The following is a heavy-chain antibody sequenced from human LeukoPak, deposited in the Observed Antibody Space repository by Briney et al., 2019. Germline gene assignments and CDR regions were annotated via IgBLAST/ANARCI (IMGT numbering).Heavy chain of an antibody. CDR2: MNPNSGNR. CDR1: GYTFTNYD. J-gene: IGHJ6*02. CDR3: AGASPGDYYYYGMDV. V-gene: IGHV1-8*01. Sequence: ASVKVSCKTSGYTFTNYDIAWVRQASGQGLEWMGWMNPNSGNRGSAQKFQGGVTMTMNTSMRTASMELSSLTSEDSAVYYCAGASPGDYYYYGMDVWGQGTTVTVSS.